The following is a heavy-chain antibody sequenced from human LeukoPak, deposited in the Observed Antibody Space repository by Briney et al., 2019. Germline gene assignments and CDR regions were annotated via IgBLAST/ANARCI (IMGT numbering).Heavy chain of an antibody. Sequence: ASVNVSCKASGYILTGHYMHWVRQPPGQGLEWMGWINPNSGGTNYAQKCQGRDTMTRDTSIATAYMELSRLRSDDTAVYFCARVTYNYASSYYYMDVWGKGTTVTISS. CDR3: ARVTYNYASSYYYMDV. V-gene: IGHV1-2*02. D-gene: IGHD5-18*01. CDR1: GYILTGHY. CDR2: INPNSGGT. J-gene: IGHJ6*03.